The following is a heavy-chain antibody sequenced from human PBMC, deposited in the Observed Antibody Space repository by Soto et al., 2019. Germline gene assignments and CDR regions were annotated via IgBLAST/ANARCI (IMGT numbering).Heavy chain of an antibody. Sequence: GASVKVSCKASGYTFTGYYMHWVRQAPGQGLEWMGWINPNSGGTNYAQKFQGRVTMTRDTSISTAYMELSRLRSGDTAVYYCARDVRYFDWLLFNYYYGMDVWGQGTTVTVSS. V-gene: IGHV1-2*02. D-gene: IGHD3-9*01. J-gene: IGHJ6*02. CDR2: INPNSGGT. CDR1: GYTFTGYY. CDR3: ARDVRYFDWLLFNYYYGMDV.